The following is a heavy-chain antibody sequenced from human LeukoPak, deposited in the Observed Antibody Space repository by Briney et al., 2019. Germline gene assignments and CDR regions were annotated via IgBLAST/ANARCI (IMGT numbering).Heavy chain of an antibody. Sequence: SETLSLTCTVSGGSISRSSYYWGWIRQPPGEGLEWIGSIYDSGSTYYNPSLKSRVTISVDTSKNQFSLKLSSVTAADTAVYYCAGSIAARLDYWGQGTLVTVSS. V-gene: IGHV4-39*01. D-gene: IGHD6-6*01. CDR2: IYDSGST. J-gene: IGHJ4*02. CDR3: AGSIAARLDY. CDR1: GGSISRSSYY.